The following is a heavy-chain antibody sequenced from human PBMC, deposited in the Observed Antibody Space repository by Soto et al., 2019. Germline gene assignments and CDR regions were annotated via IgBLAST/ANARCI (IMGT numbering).Heavy chain of an antibody. CDR1: GFTFGTTD. Sequence: QLLQSGGGLVQPGGSLTLSCAASGFTFGTTDMSWVRQAPGEGLEWVSTIDGSGGITYYADSVKGRFTISRDNSTNTLYLQMNRLRRDDTALYYCVKNSGWFTTWGKGALVTVSS. J-gene: IGHJ5*02. CDR2: IDGSGGIT. D-gene: IGHD6-19*01. V-gene: IGHV3-23*01. CDR3: VKNSGWFTT.